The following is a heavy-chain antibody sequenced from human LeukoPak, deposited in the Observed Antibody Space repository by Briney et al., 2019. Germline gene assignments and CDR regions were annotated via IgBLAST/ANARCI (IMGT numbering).Heavy chain of an antibody. V-gene: IGHV1-2*02. D-gene: IGHD3-10*01. CDR2: INPNSGGT. CDR1: GYTFTGYY. CDR3: ARVRGSGSYFAY. J-gene: IGHJ4*01. Sequence: ASVKVSCKASGYTFTGYYMHWVRQAPGQGLEWMGWINPNSGGTNYAQKFQGRVTMTRDTSISTAYMELSRLRSDDTAVYYCARVRGSGSYFAYWGHGTLVTVSS.